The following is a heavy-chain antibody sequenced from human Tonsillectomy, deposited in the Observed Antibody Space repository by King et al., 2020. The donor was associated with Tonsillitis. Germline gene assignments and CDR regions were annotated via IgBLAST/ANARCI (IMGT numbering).Heavy chain of an antibody. D-gene: IGHD3-16*01. CDR3: AGRSVPLTRYYYYGLDV. CDR1: GGSISNDGYS. CDR2: MSHSGST. Sequence: LQLQESGSGLVKTSQTLSLTCAVSGGSISNDGYSWSWIRQPPGKGLEWIGYMSHSGSTYYNPSLKSRVTISEDRSKNQFSLKLSSLTAADTAVYYFAGRSVPLTRYYYYGLDVWGQGTTVTVSS. V-gene: IGHV4-30-2*01. J-gene: IGHJ6*02.